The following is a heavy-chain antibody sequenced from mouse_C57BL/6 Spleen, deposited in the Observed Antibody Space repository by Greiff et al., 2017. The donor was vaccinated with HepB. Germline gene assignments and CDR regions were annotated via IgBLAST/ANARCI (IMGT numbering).Heavy chain of an antibody. CDR1: GYTFTSYW. CDR3: ARSGIYYDPYYFDY. V-gene: IGHV1-55*01. J-gene: IGHJ2*01. CDR2: IYPGSGST. D-gene: IGHD2-4*01. Sequence: QVQLKQPGAELVKPGASVKMSCKASGYTFTSYWITWVKQRPGQGLEWIGDIYPGSGSTNYNEKFKSKATLTVDTSSSTAYMQLSSLTSEDSAVYYCARSGIYYDPYYFDYWGQGTTLTVSS.